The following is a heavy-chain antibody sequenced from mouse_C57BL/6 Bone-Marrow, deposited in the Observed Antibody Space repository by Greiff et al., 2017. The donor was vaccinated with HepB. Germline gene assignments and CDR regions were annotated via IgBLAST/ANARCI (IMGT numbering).Heavy chain of an antibody. Sequence: EVNVVESGGGLVQPGGSLSLSCAASGFTFTDYYLSWVRQPPGTALVWLGFIRNKANGYTIEYSASVKGPFTISRDNSQSILYLQMKALRAEDSVTYYGAGYEGWLRDYAMDYWGQGTSVTVSS. V-gene: IGHV7-3*01. J-gene: IGHJ4*01. CDR3: AGYEGWLRDYAMDY. D-gene: IGHD2-2*01. CDR2: IRNKANGYTI. CDR1: GFTFTDYY.